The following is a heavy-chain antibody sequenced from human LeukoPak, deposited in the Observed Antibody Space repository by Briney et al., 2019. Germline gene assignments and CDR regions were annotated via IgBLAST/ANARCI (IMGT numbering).Heavy chain of an antibody. CDR2: IIPIFGRA. V-gene: IGHV1-69*06. Sequence: SVKVSCKASGGTFSNYAISWVRHAPGQGLEWMGGIIPIFGRANYAQKFQGGVTFTADKSTRTAYMELSSLRSEDTAVYYCASGVYSNYGDYYYYYYMDVWGKGTTVTVSS. CDR1: GGTFSNYA. J-gene: IGHJ6*03. CDR3: ASGVYSNYGDYYYYYYMDV. D-gene: IGHD4-11*01.